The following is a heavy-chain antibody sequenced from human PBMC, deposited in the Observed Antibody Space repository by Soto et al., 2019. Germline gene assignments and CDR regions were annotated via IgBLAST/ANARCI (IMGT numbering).Heavy chain of an antibody. J-gene: IGHJ3*02. D-gene: IGHD2-2*01. CDR2: IIPILGIA. Sequence: SVKVSCKASGGTFSSYTISLVRQAPGQGLEWMGRIIPILGIANYAQKFQGRVTITADKSTSTAYMELSSLRSEDTAVYYCAGYYHRDAFDIWGQGTMVTVSS. V-gene: IGHV1-69*02. CDR1: GGTFSSYT. CDR3: AGYYHRDAFDI.